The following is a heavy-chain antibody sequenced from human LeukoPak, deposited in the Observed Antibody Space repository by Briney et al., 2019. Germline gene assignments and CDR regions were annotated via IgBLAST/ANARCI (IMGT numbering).Heavy chain of an antibody. V-gene: IGHV3-7*01. Sequence: GGSLRLSYVASGFTFSTYWMSWVRQAPGKGLEWVANLKQDGSVKHYVDSVKGRFTISRDNAKNSLYLQMTNLRAEDTAVYYCATSADSPGNSWGQGTLITVSS. J-gene: IGHJ4*02. CDR3: ATSADSPGNS. CDR2: LKQDGSVK. D-gene: IGHD4-23*01. CDR1: GFTFSTYW.